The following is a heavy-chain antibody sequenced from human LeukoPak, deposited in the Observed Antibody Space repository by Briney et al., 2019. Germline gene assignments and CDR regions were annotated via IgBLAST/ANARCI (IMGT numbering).Heavy chain of an antibody. CDR2: IYHSGST. CDR1: GYSISSGYY. CDR3: ARVTAYSSENYFDY. Sequence: PSETLSLTCAVSGYSISSGYYWGWIRPPPGKGLEWIGSIYHSGSTYYNPSLKSRVTISVDTSKNQFSLKLSSVTAADTAVYYCARVTAYSSENYFDYWGQGTLVTVSS. J-gene: IGHJ4*02. D-gene: IGHD6-25*01. V-gene: IGHV4-38-2*01.